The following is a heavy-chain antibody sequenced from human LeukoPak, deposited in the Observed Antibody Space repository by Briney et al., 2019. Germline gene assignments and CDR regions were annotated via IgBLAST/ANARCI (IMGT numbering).Heavy chain of an antibody. D-gene: IGHD6-19*01. V-gene: IGHV3-21*01. J-gene: IGHJ4*02. CDR3: ARDLVSIAVAGTDY. Sequence: GGSLRLSCAASGFTFSSYSMNWVRQAPGKGLEWVSSISSSSSYIYYADSVKGRFTISRDNAKNSLYLQMNSLRAEDTAVYYCARDLVSIAVAGTDYWGQGTLVTVSS. CDR1: GFTFSSYS. CDR2: ISSSSSYI.